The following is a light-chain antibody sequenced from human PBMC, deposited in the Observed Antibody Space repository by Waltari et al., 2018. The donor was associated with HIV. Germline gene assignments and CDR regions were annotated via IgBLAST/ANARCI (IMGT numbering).Light chain of an antibody. CDR1: SSDLGLYNL. Sequence: QSALTQPASVSGSLGQSISISCSGSSSDLGLYNLVSWYQVSPGKAPKLIIHEVNKRPSGVSDRFSGSKSGKTASRTISGLQTEDEADYYCCSYAGDSNYVFGTGTKVTVL. CDR3: CSYAGDSNYV. CDR2: EVN. J-gene: IGLJ1*01. V-gene: IGLV2-23*02.